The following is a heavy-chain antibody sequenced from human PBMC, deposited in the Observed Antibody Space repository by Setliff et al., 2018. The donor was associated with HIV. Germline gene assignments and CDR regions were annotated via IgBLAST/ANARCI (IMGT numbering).Heavy chain of an antibody. CDR2: IYYSGST. J-gene: IGHJ4*02. V-gene: IGHV4-59*01. CDR1: GGSISSYY. Sequence: SETLSLTCTVSGGSISSYYWSWIRQPPGKGLEWIGYIYYSGSTNYNPSLKSRVTISVDTPKNQFSLKLSSVTAADTAVYYCARGAELLWFGELHNIPYFDYWGQGTLVTVS. D-gene: IGHD3-10*01. CDR3: ARGAELLWFGELHNIPYFDY.